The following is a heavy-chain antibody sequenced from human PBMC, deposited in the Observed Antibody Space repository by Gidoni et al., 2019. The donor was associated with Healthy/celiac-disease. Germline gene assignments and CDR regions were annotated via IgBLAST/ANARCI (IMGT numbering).Heavy chain of an antibody. CDR3: ARSYYYDSSGRLYYYYGMDV. CDR1: GFSRSTSGVG. CDR2: IYWNDDK. J-gene: IGHJ6*02. V-gene: IGHV2-5*01. Sequence: QITLKESGPPLVKPTQTLTLTCTFSGFSRSTSGVGVGWIRQPPGKALEWLALIYWNDDKRYSPSLKSRLTITKDTSKNQVVLTMTNMDPVDTATYYCARSYYYDSSGRLYYYYGMDVWGQGTTVTVSS. D-gene: IGHD3-22*01.